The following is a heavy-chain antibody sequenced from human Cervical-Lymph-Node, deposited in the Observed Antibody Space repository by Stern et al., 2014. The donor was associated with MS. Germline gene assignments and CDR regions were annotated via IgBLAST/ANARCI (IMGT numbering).Heavy chain of an antibody. J-gene: IGHJ3*01. CDR3: ARERKVERSARLLVSFDV. CDR2: INSSGGS. Sequence: QVQLQQWGAGLLRPSETLSLTCAVHGASFRDNYWSWIRQTPGKGLEWIGEINSSGGSHYAPSHMSRATLSVDPSKNQFSLKLSSLTAADTAMYYCARERKVERSARLLVSFDVWGQGTLVTVSS. D-gene: IGHD1-1*01. V-gene: IGHV4-34*01. CDR1: GASFRDNY.